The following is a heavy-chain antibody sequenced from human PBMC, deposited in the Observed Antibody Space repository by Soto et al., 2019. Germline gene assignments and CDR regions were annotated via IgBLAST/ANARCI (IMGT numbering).Heavy chain of an antibody. CDR2: ISHDGSNK. J-gene: IGHJ4*02. V-gene: IGHV3-30-3*01. D-gene: IGHD3-10*01. CDR3: ASAPAFAAKRGYFDY. Sequence: QVQLVESGGGVVQPGRSLRLSCAASGFTFSSYAMHWVRQAPGKGLEWVAVISHDGSNKYYADSVKGRFTISRDNSKNTLYLQMNRLRAEDTAVYYGASAPAFAAKRGYFDYGGQGTLVTVSS. CDR1: GFTFSSYA.